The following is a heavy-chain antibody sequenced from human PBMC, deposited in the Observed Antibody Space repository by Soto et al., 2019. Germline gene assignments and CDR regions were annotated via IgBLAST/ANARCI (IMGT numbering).Heavy chain of an antibody. CDR3: ARPLYPGYCTDGVCYSYDY. Sequence: PGESRRISCQSFGGTFTAYWIAGGRQMPGKGLEWMGIIFPADSEIRYSPSFRGHVTISADKSISTAYLQWSSLEASDTAMYYCARPLYPGYCTDGVCYSYDYWGQGTPVTVSS. J-gene: IGHJ4*02. D-gene: IGHD2-8*01. CDR1: GGTFTAYW. V-gene: IGHV5-51*01. CDR2: IFPADSEI.